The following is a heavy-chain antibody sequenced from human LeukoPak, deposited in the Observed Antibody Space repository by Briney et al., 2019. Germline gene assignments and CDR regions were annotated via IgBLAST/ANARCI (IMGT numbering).Heavy chain of an antibody. CDR1: GFTFSSYG. Sequence: GGSLRLSCAASGFTFSSYGMHWVRQAPGKGLEWVAVISYGGSNKYYADSVKGRFTISRDNSKNTLYLQMNSLRAEDTAVYYCAKEGDYYFDYWGQGTLVTVSS. CDR2: ISYGGSNK. D-gene: IGHD2-21*02. CDR3: AKEGDYYFDY. J-gene: IGHJ4*02. V-gene: IGHV3-30*18.